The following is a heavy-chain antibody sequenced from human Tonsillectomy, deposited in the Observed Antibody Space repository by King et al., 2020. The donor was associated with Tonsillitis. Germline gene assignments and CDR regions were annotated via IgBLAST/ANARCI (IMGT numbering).Heavy chain of an antibody. D-gene: IGHD3-9*01. CDR2: ISSSSRYT. Sequence: VQLVESGGGLVKPGGSLRLSCAASGFTFSSYSMNWVRQAPGKGLEWVSSISSSSRYTYYADSVKGRFTISRDNAKNSLYLQMNSLRAEDTAVYYCARDGGVLRYFDWLLPDAFDIWGQGTMVTVSS. CDR1: GFTFSSYS. V-gene: IGHV3-21*01. J-gene: IGHJ3*02. CDR3: ARDGGVLRYFDWLLPDAFDI.